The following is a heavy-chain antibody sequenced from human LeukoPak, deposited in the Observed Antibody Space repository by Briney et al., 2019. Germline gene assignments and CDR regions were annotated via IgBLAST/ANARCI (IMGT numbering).Heavy chain of an antibody. CDR3: AKTIVASFYSDF. J-gene: IGHJ4*02. Sequence: PGGSLRLSCAASGFAFNEYYMSWTRQAPGKGLEWVSYISSSTTHTRYAESVNGRFSISRDNVKRSLHLEMNSLRADDTAVYYCAKTIVASFYSDFWGQGTLVIVSS. D-gene: IGHD2-21*01. CDR1: GFAFNEYY. V-gene: IGHV3-11*03. CDR2: ISSSTTHT.